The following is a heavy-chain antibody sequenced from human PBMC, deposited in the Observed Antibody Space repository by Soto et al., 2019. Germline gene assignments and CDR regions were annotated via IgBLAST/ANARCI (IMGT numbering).Heavy chain of an antibody. D-gene: IGHD2-15*01. CDR2: ISGSGGST. J-gene: IGHJ2*01. V-gene: IGHV3-23*01. Sequence: EVQLLESGGGLVQPGGSLRLSCAASGFTFSSYAMSWVRQAPGKGLEWVSAISGSGGSTYYADSVKGRFTISRDNSKNTLYLQMNSLRAEDTAVYYCEERGGSSGRNWYFDLWGRGTLVTVSS. CDR3: EERGGSSGRNWYFDL. CDR1: GFTFSSYA.